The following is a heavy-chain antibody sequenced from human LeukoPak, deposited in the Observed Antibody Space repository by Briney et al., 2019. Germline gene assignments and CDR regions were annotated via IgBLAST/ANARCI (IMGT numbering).Heavy chain of an antibody. J-gene: IGHJ4*02. Sequence: PSETLSLTCGASGGSVTSTNWWTWVRQPPGKGLEWIGEVHLDGRTNYNPSLKSRLTMSVDLSENHVSLELTSVTAADTAVYYCAREGGFYRPLDYSGQGTLVTVSS. V-gene: IGHV4-4*02. CDR2: VHLDGRT. D-gene: IGHD3-3*01. CDR3: AREGGFYRPLDY. CDR1: GGSVTSTNW.